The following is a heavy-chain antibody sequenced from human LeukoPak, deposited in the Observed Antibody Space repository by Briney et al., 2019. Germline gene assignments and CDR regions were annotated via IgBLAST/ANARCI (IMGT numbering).Heavy chain of an antibody. V-gene: IGHV4-31*03. CDR1: GGSISSGGYY. CDR3: ARGPGRITMVRGVPFDY. CDR2: IYYSGST. J-gene: IGHJ4*02. Sequence: SQTLSLTCTVSGGSISSGGYYWSWIRQHPGKGLEWIGYIYYSGSTYYNPSLKSRVTISVDTSKNQFSLKLGSVTAADTAVYYCARGPGRITMVRGVPFDYWGQGTLVTVSS. D-gene: IGHD3-10*01.